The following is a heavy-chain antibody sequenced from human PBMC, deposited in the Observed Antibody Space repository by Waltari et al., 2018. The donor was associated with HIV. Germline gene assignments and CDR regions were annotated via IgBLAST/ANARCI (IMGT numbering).Heavy chain of an antibody. Sequence: QWGSGQLRPSNTLSLTCAVYGGSFKGYFWNWVRRAPGRGLEWIGDVTHRGDTNYSPSLSGRVSLSVDTSKNQFSLRLTSLTAADSATYYCARAYNSGPTPHNYYYYGIDVWGRGTTVVVSS. CDR1: GGSFKGYF. V-gene: IGHV4-34*01. CDR3: ARAYNSGPTPHNYYYYGIDV. J-gene: IGHJ6*02. D-gene: IGHD3-22*01. CDR2: VTHRGDT.